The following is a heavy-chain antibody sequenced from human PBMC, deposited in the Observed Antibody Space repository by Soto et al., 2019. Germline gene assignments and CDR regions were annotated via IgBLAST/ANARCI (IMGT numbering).Heavy chain of an antibody. J-gene: IGHJ5*02. CDR2: IYVTGAV. Sequence: PSETLSLTCSVSGAALNSGNYYWSWIRQVPGKGLEWIGHIYVTGAVDYNPSLRDRITISQDTSERQFSLNLRLVTAADTAVYYRARLRIATNHYKWFDPWGPGTLLTVSS. V-gene: IGHV4-31*03. D-gene: IGHD2-21*01. CDR3: ARLRIATNHYKWFDP. CDR1: GAALNSGNYY.